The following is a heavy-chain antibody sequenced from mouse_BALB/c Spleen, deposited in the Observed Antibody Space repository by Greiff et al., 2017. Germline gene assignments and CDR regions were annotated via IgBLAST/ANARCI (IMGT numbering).Heavy chain of an antibody. Sequence: EVQRVESGGGLVKPGGSLKLSCAASGFTFSDYYMHWVRQTPGQRLEWVATISDGGSYTYYTDSVKGRFTISRDNAKNNLYLQMSSLKSEDTAMYYCARYTVVTTGYAMDYWGQGTSVTVSS. CDR2: ISDGGSYT. D-gene: IGHD2-1*01. CDR1: GFTFSDYY. CDR3: ARYTVVTTGYAMDY. V-gene: IGHV5-4*02. J-gene: IGHJ4*01.